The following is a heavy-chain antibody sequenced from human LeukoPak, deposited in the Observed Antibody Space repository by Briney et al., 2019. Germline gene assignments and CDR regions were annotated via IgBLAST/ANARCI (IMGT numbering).Heavy chain of an antibody. CDR3: ARSYDILTGYYRRNNWFDP. CDR2: IYYSGST. V-gene: IGHV4-59*01. Sequence: SETLSLTCAVYGGSFSGYYWSWIRQPPGKGLEWIGYIYYSGSTNYNPSLKSRVTISVDTSKNQFSLKLSSVTAADTAVYYCARSYDILTGYYRRNNWFDPWGQGTLVTVSS. CDR1: GGSFSGYY. J-gene: IGHJ5*02. D-gene: IGHD3-9*01.